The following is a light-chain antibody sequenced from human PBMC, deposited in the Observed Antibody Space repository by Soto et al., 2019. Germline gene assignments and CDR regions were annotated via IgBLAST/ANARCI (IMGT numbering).Light chain of an antibody. CDR1: QSVSSAY. Sequence: EIVMTQSPDTLSVSPGERVTLSRRASQSVSSAYLAWYQQKRGQAPRLLIYGASNRATGIPDRFSGSGSGTDFTLTISRLEPEDFAVYYCQQYGSSPPSVTFGQGTRLEIK. CDR2: GAS. CDR3: QQYGSSPPSVT. J-gene: IGKJ5*01. V-gene: IGKV3-20*01.